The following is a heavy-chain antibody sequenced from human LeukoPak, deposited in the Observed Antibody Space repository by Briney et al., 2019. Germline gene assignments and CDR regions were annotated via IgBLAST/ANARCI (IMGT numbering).Heavy chain of an antibody. CDR1: GYTFTGYY. CDR2: INPNSGGT. D-gene: IGHD4-23*01. J-gene: IGHJ3*02. Sequence: VASVKVSCKASGYTFTGYYMHWVRQAPGQGLEWMGWINPNSGGTKYAQKFQGRVTMTRDTSISTAYMELSRLRSDDTAVYYCAREPTVVADDCFDMWGQGTMVTVSS. CDR3: AREPTVVADDCFDM. V-gene: IGHV1-2*02.